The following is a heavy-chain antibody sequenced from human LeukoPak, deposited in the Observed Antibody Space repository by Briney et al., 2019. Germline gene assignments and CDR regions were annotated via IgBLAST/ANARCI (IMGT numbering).Heavy chain of an antibody. V-gene: IGHV4-30-2*01. CDR3: ARDRYYYDSSGYSYYFDY. CDR2: IYHSVSA. CDR1: GGSISSGGYS. J-gene: IGHJ4*02. Sequence: SETLSLTCAVSGGSISSGGYSWSWIRQPPGKGLEWIGYIYHSVSAYYNPSLKSRVTISVDRSKNQFSLKLSSVTAADTAVYYCARDRYYYDSSGYSYYFDYWGQGTLVTVSS. D-gene: IGHD3-22*01.